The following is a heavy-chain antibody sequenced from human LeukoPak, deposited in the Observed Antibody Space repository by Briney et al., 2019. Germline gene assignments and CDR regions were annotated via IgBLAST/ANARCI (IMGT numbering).Heavy chain of an antibody. Sequence: ASVKVSCKASGYTFTSYDINWVRQATGQGLEWMGWMNPNSGNTGYAQKFQGRVTMTRNTSISTAYMELSSLRSEDTAVYYCARGPNTHYYGSGSYVYWGQGTLVTVSS. D-gene: IGHD3-10*01. V-gene: IGHV1-8*01. J-gene: IGHJ4*02. CDR1: GYTFTSYD. CDR3: ARGPNTHYYGSGSYVY. CDR2: MNPNSGNT.